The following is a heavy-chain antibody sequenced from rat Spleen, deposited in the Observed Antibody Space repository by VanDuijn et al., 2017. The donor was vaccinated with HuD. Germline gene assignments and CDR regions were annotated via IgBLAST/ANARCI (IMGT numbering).Heavy chain of an antibody. Sequence: EVQLVESGGGLVQPGRSMKLSCAASGFTFSNYGMAWVHQAPKKGLEWVAYISYDGGITYYRDSVKGRFTISRDNAESTLYLQMDSLRSEDTATYYCASGRGKYNSGYYWYFDFWGPGTMVTVSS. V-gene: IGHV5-25*01. J-gene: IGHJ1*01. CDR2: ISYDGGIT. CDR1: GFTFSNYG. CDR3: ASGRGKYNSGYYWYFDF. D-gene: IGHD4-3*01.